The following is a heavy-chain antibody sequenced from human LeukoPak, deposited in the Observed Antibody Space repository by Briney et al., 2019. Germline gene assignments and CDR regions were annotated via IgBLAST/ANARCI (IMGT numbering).Heavy chain of an antibody. CDR2: INSDGSST. V-gene: IGHV3-74*01. CDR3: ARGEDTAMVLFYYYMDV. D-gene: IGHD5-18*01. J-gene: IGHJ6*03. Sequence: GGSLRLSCAVSGFTFSSDWMIWVRQAPGKGLVWVSRINSDGSSTSYADSVKGRFTISRDNAKNTLYLQMNSLRAEDTAVYYCARGEDTAMVLFYYYMDVWGKGTTVTVSS. CDR1: GFTFSSDW.